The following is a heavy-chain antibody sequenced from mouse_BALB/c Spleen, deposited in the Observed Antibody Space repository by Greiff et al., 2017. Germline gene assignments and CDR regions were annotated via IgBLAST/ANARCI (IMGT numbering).Heavy chain of an antibody. D-gene: IGHD3-3*01. CDR1: GYTFTSYW. CDR3: TREGRDEGFAY. V-gene: IGHV1S22*01. J-gene: IGHJ3*01. CDR2: IYPGSGST. Sequence: LQQPGSELVRPGASVKLSCKASGYTFTSYWMHWVKQRPGQGLEWIGNIYPGSGSTNYDEKFKSKATLTVDTSSSTAYMQLSSLTSEDSAVYYCTREGRDEGFAYWGQGTLVTVSA.